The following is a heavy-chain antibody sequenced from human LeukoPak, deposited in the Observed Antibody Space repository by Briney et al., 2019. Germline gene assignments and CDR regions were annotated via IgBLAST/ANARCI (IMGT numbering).Heavy chain of an antibody. J-gene: IGHJ4*02. Sequence: GGSLRLSCAASGFTFSSYGMHWVRQAPGKGLEWVAVISYDGSNKYYADSVKGRFTISRDNSKNTLYLQMNSLRAEDTAVYYCAKERFDSSGHDYWGQETLVTVSS. CDR1: GFTFSSYG. D-gene: IGHD3-22*01. CDR3: AKERFDSSGHDY. V-gene: IGHV3-30*18. CDR2: ISYDGSNK.